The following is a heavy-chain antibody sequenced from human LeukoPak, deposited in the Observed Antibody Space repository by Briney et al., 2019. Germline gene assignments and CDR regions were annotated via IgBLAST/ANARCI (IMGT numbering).Heavy chain of an antibody. Sequence: KPGGSLRLSCAASGFTFSSYGMHWVRQAPGKGLEWVSSISSSSSYIYYADSVKGRFTISRDNAKNSLYLQMNSLRAEDTAVYYCARRDSSSWHGPLLDWGQGTLVTVSS. CDR1: GFTFSSYG. V-gene: IGHV3-21*01. J-gene: IGHJ4*02. CDR3: ARRDSSSWHGPLLD. CDR2: ISSSSSYI. D-gene: IGHD6-13*01.